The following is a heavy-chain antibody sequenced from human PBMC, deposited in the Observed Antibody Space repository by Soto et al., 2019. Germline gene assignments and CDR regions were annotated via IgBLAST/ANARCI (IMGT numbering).Heavy chain of an antibody. CDR2: ISSSSSYI. CDR3: ARVAEDIVVVPAASRMGYYYYYGMDV. Sequence: PGGSLRLSCAASGFTFSSYSMNWVRQAPGKGLEWVSSISSSSSYIYYADSVKGRFTISRDNAKNSLYLQMNSLRAEDTAVYYCARVAEDIVVVPAASRMGYYYYYGMDVWGQGTTVTVSS. D-gene: IGHD2-2*01. CDR1: GFTFSSYS. J-gene: IGHJ6*02. V-gene: IGHV3-21*01.